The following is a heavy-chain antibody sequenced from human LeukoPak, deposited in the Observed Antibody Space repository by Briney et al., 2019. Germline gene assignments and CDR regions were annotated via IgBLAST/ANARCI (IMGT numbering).Heavy chain of an antibody. CDR1: GYTFTSYD. Sequence: ASVKVSCKASGYTFTSYDINWVRRATGQGLEWMGWMNPNSGNTGYAQKFQGRVTMTRNTSISTAYMELSSLRSEDTAVYYCARPRYCSGGSCYKGYYYYMDVWGKGTTVTVSS. CDR2: MNPNSGNT. CDR3: ARPRYCSGGSCYKGYYYYMDV. V-gene: IGHV1-8*01. J-gene: IGHJ6*03. D-gene: IGHD2-15*01.